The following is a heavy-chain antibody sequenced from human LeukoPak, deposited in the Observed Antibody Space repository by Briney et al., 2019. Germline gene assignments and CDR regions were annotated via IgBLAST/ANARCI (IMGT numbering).Heavy chain of an antibody. CDR2: IYYSGST. V-gene: IGHV4-31*02. CDR1: GGSISSGGYY. Sequence: SETLSLTCTVSGGSISSGGYYWSWLRQHPGKGLQWIGYIYYSGSTYYNPSLKSQLTISVDTSKNQFSLKLNSVTATDTAVYYCARHYGPWGQGTLVTVSS. J-gene: IGHJ4*02. CDR3: ARHYGP. D-gene: IGHD3-16*01.